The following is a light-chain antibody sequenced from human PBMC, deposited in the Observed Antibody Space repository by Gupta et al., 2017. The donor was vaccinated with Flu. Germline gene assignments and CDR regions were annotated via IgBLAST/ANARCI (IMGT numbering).Light chain of an antibody. J-gene: IGKJ2*01. V-gene: IGKV1-5*03. CDR2: AS. CDR3: QQYGASPMYT. Sequence: ASTLESGVPSRFSGSRSGTEFTLTISALQPEDFATYYCQQYGASPMYTFGQGTKLEIK.